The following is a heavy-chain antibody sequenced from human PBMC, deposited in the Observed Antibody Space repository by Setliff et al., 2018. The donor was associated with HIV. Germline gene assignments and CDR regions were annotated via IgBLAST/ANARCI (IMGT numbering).Heavy chain of an antibody. CDR3: ARTPIAARRRFDY. CDR1: GYTLSELS. CDR2: FDPEDGET. J-gene: IGHJ4*02. D-gene: IGHD6-6*01. Sequence: ASVKVSCKVSGYTLSELSMHWVRQAPGEGLEWMGGFDPEDGETIYAEKFQGRVTMTEDTATETAYMELSSLRSEDTAVYYCARTPIAARRRFDYWGQGTLVTVSS. V-gene: IGHV1-24*01.